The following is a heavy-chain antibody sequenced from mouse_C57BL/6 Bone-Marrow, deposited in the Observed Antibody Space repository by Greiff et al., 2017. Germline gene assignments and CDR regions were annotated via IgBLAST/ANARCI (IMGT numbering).Heavy chain of an antibody. Sequence: QVQLQQPGAELVKPGASVKLSCKASGYTFTNYWMHWVKQRPGQGLEWIGMMHPNGGSPDYNEKFKSEATLSVDKSSRTAYMELSSLTSEDSAVYYCARSYDYDDYTMGYWGQGTSATVSS. CDR1: GYTFTNYW. CDR2: MHPNGGSP. J-gene: IGHJ4*01. V-gene: IGHV1-64*01. CDR3: ARSYDYDDYTMGY. D-gene: IGHD2-4*01.